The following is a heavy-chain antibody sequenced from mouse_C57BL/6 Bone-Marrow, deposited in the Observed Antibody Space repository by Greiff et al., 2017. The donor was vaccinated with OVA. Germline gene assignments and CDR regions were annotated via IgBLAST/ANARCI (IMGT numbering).Heavy chain of an antibody. CDR2: IHPNSGST. V-gene: IGHV1-64*01. CDR1: GYTFTSYW. Sequence: VQLQQPGAELVKPGASVKLSCKASGYTFTSYWMHWVKQRPGQGLEWIGMIHPNSGSTNYNEKFTSKATLTVDKSSSTAYMQLSSLTSEDSAVYYCARATLGYFDDWGQGTTLTVSS. CDR3: ARATLGYFDD. J-gene: IGHJ2*01. D-gene: IGHD4-1*01.